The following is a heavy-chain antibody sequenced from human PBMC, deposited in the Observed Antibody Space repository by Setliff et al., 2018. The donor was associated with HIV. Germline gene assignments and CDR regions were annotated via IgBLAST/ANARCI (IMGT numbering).Heavy chain of an antibody. CDR1: GFTFSSYS. CDR2: ISSSSSYI. Sequence: PGGSLRLSCAASGFTFSSYSMNWVRQAPGKGLEWVSSISSSSSYIYYADSVKGRFTISRDSAKNSLYLHMNSLRAEDTAVYYCARVAFQGEMVDGEGDAFDIWGQGTMVTVSS. J-gene: IGHJ3*02. CDR3: ARVAFQGEMVDGEGDAFDI. D-gene: IGHD3-16*01. V-gene: IGHV3-21*01.